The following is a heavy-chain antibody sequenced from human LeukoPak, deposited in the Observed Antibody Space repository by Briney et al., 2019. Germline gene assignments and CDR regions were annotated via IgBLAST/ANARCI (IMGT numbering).Heavy chain of an antibody. CDR2: ISYDGSNK. J-gene: IGHJ6*02. CDR3: SRDMSPAMDV. CDR1: GFTLSTYA. Sequence: AASGFTLSTYAMHWVSQAPGKGLEWVAVISYDGSNKYYADSVKGRFTISRDISKNTLYLQMNSLRAEDTAMYYCSRDMSPAMDVWGQGTTVTVSS. V-gene: IGHV3-30*04. D-gene: IGHD3-10*02.